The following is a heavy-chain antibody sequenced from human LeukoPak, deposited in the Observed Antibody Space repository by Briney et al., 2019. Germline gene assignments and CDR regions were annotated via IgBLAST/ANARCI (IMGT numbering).Heavy chain of an antibody. CDR1: GFTFSSYA. V-gene: IGHV3-23*01. CDR2: ISGSGGST. D-gene: IGHD6-19*01. CDR3: AKASSKVAGTAIGY. Sequence: GSLRLSCAASGFTFSSYAMSWVRQAPGKGLEWVSAISGSGGSTYYADSVKGRFTISRDNSKTTLYLQMNSLRAEDTAVYYCAKASSKVAGTAIGYWGQGTLVTVSS. J-gene: IGHJ4*02.